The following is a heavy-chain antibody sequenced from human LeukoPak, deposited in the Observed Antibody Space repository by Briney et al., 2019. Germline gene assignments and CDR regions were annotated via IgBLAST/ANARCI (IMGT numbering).Heavy chain of an antibody. V-gene: IGHV4-39*01. CDR1: GGSISSSSYY. J-gene: IGHJ4*02. D-gene: IGHD6-13*01. CDR2: IYYSGST. CDR3: ARLVSQIAAADDY. Sequence: SETLSLTCTVSGGSISSSSYYWGWIRQPPGKGLEWIGSIYYSGSTYYNPSLKSRVTISVDTSKNQFSLKLSSVTAADTAVYYCARLVSQIAAADDYWGQGTLVTVSS.